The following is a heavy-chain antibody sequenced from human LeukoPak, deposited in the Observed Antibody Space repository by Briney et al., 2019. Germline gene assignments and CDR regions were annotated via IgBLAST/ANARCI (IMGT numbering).Heavy chain of an antibody. V-gene: IGHV3-74*01. D-gene: IGHD2-8*01. Sequence: PGGSLRLSCAASGVTFSGYWMHWVRQAPGKGLVWVSRINTDGSTTTYADSVKGRFTVSRDNAKNTLYLQMNSLRAEDTAVYYCARAGVSYSTDNWGQGTLVTVSS. CDR1: GVTFSGYW. J-gene: IGHJ4*02. CDR2: INTDGSTT. CDR3: ARAGVSYSTDN.